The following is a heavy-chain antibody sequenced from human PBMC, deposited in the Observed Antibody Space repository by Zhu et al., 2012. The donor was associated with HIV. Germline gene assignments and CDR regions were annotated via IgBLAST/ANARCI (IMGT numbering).Heavy chain of an antibody. CDR1: GFDFEDYG. Sequence: EVRLVESGGGLAQPGRSLRLSCAASGFDFEDYGMHWVRQAPGKGLEWVSGINWKSETIDYADSVKGRFTISRDNAKNSLYLQMNSLRIEDTALYYCTKGRWYRDEGDWVLRTSWGRGTLVTVSS. V-gene: IGHV3-9*01. CDR3: TKGRWYRDEGDWVLRTS. D-gene: IGHD6-13*01. J-gene: IGHJ2*01. CDR2: INWKSETI.